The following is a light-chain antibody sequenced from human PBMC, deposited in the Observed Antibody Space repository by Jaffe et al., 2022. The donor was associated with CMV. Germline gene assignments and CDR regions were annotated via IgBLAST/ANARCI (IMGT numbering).Light chain of an antibody. J-gene: IGKJ1*01. CDR2: TTS. V-gene: IGKV1-39*01. CDR1: QSISSY. Sequence: DIQMTQSPSSLSASVGGRVTITCRASQSISSYLNWFQQKPGEAPNLLIYTTSTLQTGVPSRFTGSGSGTDFTLTISSLQPEDFATYYCQQSYSTPWTFGQATKVEI. CDR3: QQSYSTPWT.